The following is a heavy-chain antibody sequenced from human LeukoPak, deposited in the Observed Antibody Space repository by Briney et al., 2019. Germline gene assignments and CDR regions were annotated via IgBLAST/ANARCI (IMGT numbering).Heavy chain of an antibody. Sequence: ASVKVSCKASGYTFTSHYIHWVRQAPGQGLEWMGIINPSGGSTSYAQKFQGRVTMTRDMSTSTVYMELSSLRSEDTAVYYCARGPSITMIRGGQWYYYMDVWGKGTTVTISS. CDR1: GYTFTSHY. D-gene: IGHD3-10*01. J-gene: IGHJ6*03. V-gene: IGHV1-46*01. CDR3: ARGPSITMIRGGQWYYYMDV. CDR2: INPSGGST.